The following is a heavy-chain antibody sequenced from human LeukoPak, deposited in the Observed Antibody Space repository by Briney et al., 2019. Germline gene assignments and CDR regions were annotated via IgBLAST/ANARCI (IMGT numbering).Heavy chain of an antibody. CDR2: IYYSGST. CDR1: GGSISSYY. J-gene: IGHJ5*02. V-gene: IGHV4-59*01. Sequence: SETLSLTFTVSGGSISSYYWSWIRQPPGKGLEWIGYIYYSGSTNYNPSLKSRVTISVDTSKNQFSLKLSSVTAADTAVYYCARDRNYDYVWGSYHMNWFDPWGQGTLVTVSS. CDR3: ARDRNYDYVWGSYHMNWFDP. D-gene: IGHD3-16*02.